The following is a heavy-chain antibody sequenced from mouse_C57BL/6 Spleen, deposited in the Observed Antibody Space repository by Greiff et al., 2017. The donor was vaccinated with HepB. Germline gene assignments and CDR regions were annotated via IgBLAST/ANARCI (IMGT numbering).Heavy chain of an antibody. CDR2: IRNKANNHAT. V-gene: IGHV6-6*01. J-gene: IGHJ3*01. Sequence: EVQVVESGGGLVQPGGSMKLSCAASGFTFSDAWMDWVRQSPEKGLEWVAEIRNKANNHATYYAESVKGRFTISRDDSKSSVYLQMNSLRAEDTGIYYCTRSQLRLRGAYWGQGTLVTVSA. CDR1: GFTFSDAW. D-gene: IGHD3-2*02. CDR3: TRSQLRLRGAY.